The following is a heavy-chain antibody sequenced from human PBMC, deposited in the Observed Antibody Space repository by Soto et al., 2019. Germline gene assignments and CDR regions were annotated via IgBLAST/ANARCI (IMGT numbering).Heavy chain of an antibody. V-gene: IGHV3-30-3*01. Sequence: PGGSLRLSCVASGFTFSSYVMHWVRQAPGKGLEWVAVISYDGTTQYYADSVKGRFTFSRDNSMNTLYLQMNSLRPEDTAVYYCARDAVRGAPDYFDYWGQGTLVTVSS. CDR1: GFTFSSYV. J-gene: IGHJ4*02. CDR3: ARDAVRGAPDYFDY. D-gene: IGHD3-10*02. CDR2: ISYDGTTQ.